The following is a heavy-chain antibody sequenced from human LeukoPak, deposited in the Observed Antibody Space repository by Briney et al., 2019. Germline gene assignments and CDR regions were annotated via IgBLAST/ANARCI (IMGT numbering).Heavy chain of an antibody. CDR3: AKGTYYDILTGYSYLSY. CDR2: IRGSGGST. Sequence: GSLGLSCAASGFTFSSYAMSLVRQGPGKGLELVSAIRGSGGSTYYADSVKGRFTISRDNSKNTLYLQMNSLRAEDTAVYYCAKGTYYDILTGYSYLSYWGQGTLVTVSS. CDR1: GFTFSSYA. V-gene: IGHV3-23*01. D-gene: IGHD3-9*01. J-gene: IGHJ4*02.